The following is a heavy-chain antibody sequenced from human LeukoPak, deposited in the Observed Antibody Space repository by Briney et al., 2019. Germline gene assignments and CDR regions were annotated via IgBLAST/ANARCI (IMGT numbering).Heavy chain of an antibody. J-gene: IGHJ4*02. D-gene: IGHD3-3*01. CDR3: ARGDTDFWSGYYSN. Sequence: PGGSLRLSCAASGFTFSSYAMHWVRQAPGKGLEWVAVISYDGSNKYYADSVKGRFTISRDNSKNTLYLQMNSLRAEDTALYHCARGDTDFWSGYYSNWGQGTLVTVSS. CDR2: ISYDGSNK. CDR1: GFTFSSYA. V-gene: IGHV3-30-3*01.